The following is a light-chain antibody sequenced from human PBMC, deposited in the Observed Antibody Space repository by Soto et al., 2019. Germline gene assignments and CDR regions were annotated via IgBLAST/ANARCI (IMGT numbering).Light chain of an antibody. CDR3: CSHAGGGTLV. CDR1: SSDVGKYKF. Sequence: QSALTQPASVSGSPGQSISVSCTGTSSDVGKYKFVSWYQQHPGKAPKLLMYDGTKRPSGVSNRFSGSKSGNTASLTISGLQAEDEADYYCCSHAGGGTLVFGGGTKVTVL. V-gene: IGLV2-23*01. J-gene: IGLJ3*02. CDR2: DGT.